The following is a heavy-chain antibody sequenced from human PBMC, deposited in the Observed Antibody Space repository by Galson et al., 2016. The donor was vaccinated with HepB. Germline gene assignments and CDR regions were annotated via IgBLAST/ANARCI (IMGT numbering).Heavy chain of an antibody. J-gene: IGHJ2*01. CDR2: IYHTGTT. Sequence: TLSLTCTFSGGSINSGGYYWSWIRQQPGKGLEWIGYIYHTGTTYPSPSLKSRVSMSVDTSKKQFSLELTSVTAADTAVYYCARAQDYIWGSYRPRRYFDLWGRGTLVTVSS. CDR3: ARAQDYIWGSYRPRRYFDL. V-gene: IGHV4-31*03. D-gene: IGHD3-16*02. CDR1: GGSINSGGYY.